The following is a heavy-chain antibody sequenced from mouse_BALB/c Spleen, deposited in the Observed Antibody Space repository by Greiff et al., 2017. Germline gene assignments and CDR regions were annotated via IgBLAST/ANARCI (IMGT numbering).Heavy chain of an antibody. CDR1: GYAFSSSW. J-gene: IGHJ4*01. Sequence: VQLVESGPELVKPGASVKISCKASGYAFSSSWMNWVKQRPGQGLEWIGRIYPGDGDTNYNGKFKGKATLTADKSSSTAYMQLSSLTSVDAAVYFCARRWSRGSVDAMDYWGQGTSVTVSS. CDR3: ARRWSRGSVDAMDY. CDR2: IYPGDGDT. V-gene: IGHV1-82*01. D-gene: IGHD1-1*01.